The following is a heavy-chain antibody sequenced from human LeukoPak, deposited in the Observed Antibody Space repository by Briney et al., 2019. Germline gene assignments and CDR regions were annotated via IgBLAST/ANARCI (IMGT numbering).Heavy chain of an antibody. D-gene: IGHD4-11*01. Sequence: ASVKVSCKAFGYSFTTFGITWVRQAPGQGLEWMAWLSAHIGDTNYSQKFQGRVTVTSDTSTSTAYMELRSLKSDDTAVYFCARVAFSKYHYYMDVWGKGTTVTVSS. CDR3: ARVAFSKYHYYMDV. CDR2: LSAHIGDT. CDR1: GYSFTTFG. V-gene: IGHV1-18*01. J-gene: IGHJ6*03.